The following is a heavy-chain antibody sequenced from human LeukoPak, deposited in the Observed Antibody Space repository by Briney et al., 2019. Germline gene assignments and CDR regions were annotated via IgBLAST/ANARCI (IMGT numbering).Heavy chain of an antibody. Sequence: SETLSLTCTVSGGSISSHYWSWIRQPPGKGLEWIGYIYYSGSTKYNPSLTSRVTISVDTSKNQFSLKMRSVTAADTAVYYCARIITGAVALDYWGQGILVTVSS. CDR3: ARIITGAVALDY. CDR2: IYYSGST. V-gene: IGHV4-59*08. CDR1: GGSISSHY. D-gene: IGHD1-14*01. J-gene: IGHJ4*02.